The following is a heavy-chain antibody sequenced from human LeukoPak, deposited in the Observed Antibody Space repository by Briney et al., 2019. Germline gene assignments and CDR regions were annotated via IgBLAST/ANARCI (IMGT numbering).Heavy chain of an antibody. V-gene: IGHV4-30-4*01. CDR3: ARVGDGYIYFDY. Sequence: PSETLSLTCTVSGGSISSGDYYWSWIRQPPGKGLEWIGYIYYSGSTYYNPSLKSRVTISVDTSKNQFSLKLSSVTAADTAVYYCARVGDGYIYFDYWGQRTLVTVSS. J-gene: IGHJ4*02. CDR2: IYYSGST. D-gene: IGHD5-24*01. CDR1: GGSISSGDYY.